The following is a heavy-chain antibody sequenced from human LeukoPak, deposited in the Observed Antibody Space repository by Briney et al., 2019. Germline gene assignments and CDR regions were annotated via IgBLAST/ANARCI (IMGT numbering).Heavy chain of an antibody. D-gene: IGHD3-22*01. CDR2: IKQDGSEK. Sequence: GGSLRLSCAASGFTFRNYWMSWIRKAPGRGLEWVANIKQDGSEKHYVDSVKGRFTISRDNAKNSLYLQMNSLRAEDTAVYYCARDPVAYYYDSGDPPGWGQGTLVTVSS. CDR3: ARDPVAYYYDSGDPPG. V-gene: IGHV3-7*01. J-gene: IGHJ4*02. CDR1: GFTFRNYW.